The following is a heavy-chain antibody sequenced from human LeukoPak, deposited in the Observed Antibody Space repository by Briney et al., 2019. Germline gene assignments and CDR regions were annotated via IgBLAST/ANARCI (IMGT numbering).Heavy chain of an antibody. CDR1: GFTFSSYS. Sequence: GGSLRLSCAASGFTFSSYSMNWVRQAPGKGLEWVSYIRSSSRTIYYADSVKGRFTISRDSAKNSLCLQMNRLRAEDTAVYYCARDGSGRVPEMSAPDYWGQGTLVTVSS. V-gene: IGHV3-48*01. D-gene: IGHD3-10*01. CDR3: ARDGSGRVPEMSAPDY. CDR2: IRSSSRTI. J-gene: IGHJ4*02.